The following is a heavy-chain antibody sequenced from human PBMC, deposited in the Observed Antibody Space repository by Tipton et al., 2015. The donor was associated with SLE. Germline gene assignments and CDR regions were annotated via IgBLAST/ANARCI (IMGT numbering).Heavy chain of an antibody. CDR1: GFTFSSYG. Sequence: SLRLSCAASGFTFSSYGMHWVRQAPGKGLEWVAFIRYDGSNKYYADSVKGRFTISRDNSKNTLYLQMNSLRAEDTAVYYCARRELYYYYYMDVWGKGTTVTVSS. J-gene: IGHJ6*03. V-gene: IGHV3-30*02. D-gene: IGHD1-26*01. CDR2: IRYDGSNK. CDR3: ARRELYYYYYMDV.